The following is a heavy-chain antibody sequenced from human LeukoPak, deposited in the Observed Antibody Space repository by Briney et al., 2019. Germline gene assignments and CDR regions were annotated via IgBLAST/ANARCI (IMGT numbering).Heavy chain of an antibody. CDR3: AREMATTSDY. J-gene: IGHJ4*02. V-gene: IGHV4-34*01. CDR2: INHSGST. Sequence: SETLSLTCAVYGGSFSGYYWSWIRQPPGEGLEWIGEINHSGSTNYNPSLKSRVTISVDTSKNQFSLKLSSVTAADTAVYYCAREMATTSDYWGQGTLVTVSS. CDR1: GGSFSGYY. D-gene: IGHD5-24*01.